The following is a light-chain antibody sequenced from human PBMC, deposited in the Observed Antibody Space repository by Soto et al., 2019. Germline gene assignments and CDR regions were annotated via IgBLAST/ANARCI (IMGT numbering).Light chain of an antibody. CDR3: QQYGSSPYT. V-gene: IGKV3-20*01. J-gene: IGKJ2*01. CDR1: QSVSSSY. CDR2: GAS. Sequence: EIVLTQSPGTLSLSPGERATLSCRASQSVSSSYLAWYQQRPGQAPRLLIYGASSRATGIPDRFSGSGSGTDFTLTISRLEPEEFGVYYCQQYGSSPYTFGQGTKLEI.